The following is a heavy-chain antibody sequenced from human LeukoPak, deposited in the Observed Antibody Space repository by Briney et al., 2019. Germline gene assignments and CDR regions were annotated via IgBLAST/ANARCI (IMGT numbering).Heavy chain of an antibody. Sequence: GGSLRLSCAASGFTFSSYAMSWVRQAPGKGLEGVSAISGSGGSTYYADSVKGRFTISRDNSKNTLYLQMNSLRAEDTAVYYCAKPLWFGPYFDYWGQGTLVTVSS. J-gene: IGHJ4*02. V-gene: IGHV3-23*01. CDR2: ISGSGGST. D-gene: IGHD3-10*01. CDR1: GFTFSSYA. CDR3: AKPLWFGPYFDY.